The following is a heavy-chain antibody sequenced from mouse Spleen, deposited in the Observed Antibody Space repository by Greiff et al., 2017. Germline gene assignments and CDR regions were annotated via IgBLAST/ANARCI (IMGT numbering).Heavy chain of an antibody. J-gene: IGHJ2*01. Sequence: QVQLKESGPQLVRPGASVKISCKASGYSFTSYWMHWVKQRPGQGLEWIGMIDPSDSETRLNQKFKDKATLTVDKSSSTAYMQLSSPTSEDSAVYYCARGDYAYYFDYWGQGTTLTVSS. V-gene: IGHV1S126*01. D-gene: IGHD1-1*01. CDR3: ARGDYAYYFDY. CDR1: GYSFTSYW. CDR2: IDPSDSET.